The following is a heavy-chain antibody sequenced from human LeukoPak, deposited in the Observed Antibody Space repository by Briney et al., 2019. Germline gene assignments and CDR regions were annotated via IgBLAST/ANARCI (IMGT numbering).Heavy chain of an antibody. D-gene: IGHD6-13*01. CDR2: ISSSSSYI. CDR3: ARIFRSSRRPVDAFDI. J-gene: IGHJ3*02. CDR1: VFTFSDYY. Sequence: GGSLRLSCAASVFTFSDYYMSWIRQAPGEGLEWVSCISSSSSYIYYADSAKGGFAISRDNAKNSLYLQMNSLRAEDTAVYYCARIFRSSRRPVDAFDIWGQGTMVTVSS. V-gene: IGHV3-11*06.